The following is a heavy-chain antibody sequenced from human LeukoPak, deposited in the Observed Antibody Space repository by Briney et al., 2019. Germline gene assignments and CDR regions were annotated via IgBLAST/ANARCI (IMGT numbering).Heavy chain of an antibody. CDR3: ARAGSGYTDY. Sequence: PSETLSLTCVVSGYSISSGYFWGWIRQPPGNGLEWIGSIYHRGTTYYNPSLKSRITISLDTSKNQFSLNLSSVTAADTAVYYCARAGSGYTDYWGQGSLVTVSS. CDR1: GYSISSGYF. D-gene: IGHD3-22*01. CDR2: IYHRGTT. J-gene: IGHJ4*02. V-gene: IGHV4-38-2*01.